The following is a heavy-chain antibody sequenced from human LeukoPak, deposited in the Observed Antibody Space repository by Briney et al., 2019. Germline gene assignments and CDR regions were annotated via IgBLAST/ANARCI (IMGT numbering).Heavy chain of an antibody. D-gene: IGHD3-10*01. J-gene: IGHJ5*02. CDR2: VYYSGST. CDR3: ARGNLGFGSGSYYWFDP. V-gene: IGHV4-59*08. CDR1: GGSFSGYY. Sequence: PSETLSLTCDVYGGSFSGYYWSWIRQPPGNGLEWIGYVYYSGSTNYNPSLKSRVTISLDTSKNHFSLKLRSVTAADTALYYCARGNLGFGSGSYYWFDPWGQGTLVTVSS.